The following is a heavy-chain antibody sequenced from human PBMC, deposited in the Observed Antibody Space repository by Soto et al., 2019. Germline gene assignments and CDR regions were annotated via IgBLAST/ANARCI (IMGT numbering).Heavy chain of an antibody. CDR2: ISGSGGST. Sequence: EVQLLESGGGLVQPGGSLRLSCAASGFTFSSYAMNWVRQAPGKGLEWVSAISGSGGSTYYADSVKGRFTIPRDNSKNTLYLQMNSLRAEDTAGYYCAKAYGYKAETYWYFDLWGRGTLVTVSS. J-gene: IGHJ2*01. CDR3: AKAYGYKAETYWYFDL. V-gene: IGHV3-23*01. D-gene: IGHD5-18*01. CDR1: GFTFSSYA.